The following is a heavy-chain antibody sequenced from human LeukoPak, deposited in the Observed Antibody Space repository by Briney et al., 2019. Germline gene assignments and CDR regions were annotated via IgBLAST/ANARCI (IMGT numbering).Heavy chain of an antibody. J-gene: IGHJ6*02. CDR2: IYYSGST. CDR3: ARGSAIFTYYYYGMDV. V-gene: IGHV4-59*01. Sequence: PSETLSLTCAVSGGSFSGYYWTWIRQPPGKGLEWIGYIYYSGSTNYNPSLKSRVTISVDTSKNQFPLKLSSVTAADTAVYYCARGSAIFTYYYYGMDVWGQGTTVTVSS. D-gene: IGHD3-3*01. CDR1: GGSFSGYY.